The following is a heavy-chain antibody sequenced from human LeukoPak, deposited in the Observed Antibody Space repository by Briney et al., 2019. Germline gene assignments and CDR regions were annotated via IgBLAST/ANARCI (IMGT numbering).Heavy chain of an antibody. CDR2: ISSSGSTI. CDR1: GFTFSDYY. CDR3: ARLVVVAATGGYYMDV. J-gene: IGHJ6*03. D-gene: IGHD2-15*01. V-gene: IGHV3-11*01. Sequence: GGSLRLSCAASGFTFSDYYMSWIRQAPGKGLGWVSYISSSGSTIYYAGSVKGRFTISRDNAKNSLYLQMNSLRAEDTAVYYCARLVVVAATGGYYMDVWGKGTTVTVSS.